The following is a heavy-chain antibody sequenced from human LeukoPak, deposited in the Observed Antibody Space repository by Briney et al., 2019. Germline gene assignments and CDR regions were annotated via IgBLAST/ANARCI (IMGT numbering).Heavy chain of an antibody. CDR1: GGSISSYY. Sequence: SETLSLTCTVSGGSISSYYWNWIRQPAGKGLEWIGHIHTSRSTNYNSSLKSRVTMSVDTSKNQFSLKLSSVTAADTAVYYCARSTIFTGSYHFAPWGQGTLVTVSS. V-gene: IGHV4-4*07. J-gene: IGHJ5*02. CDR3: ARSTIFTGSYHFAP. D-gene: IGHD3-10*01. CDR2: IHTSRST.